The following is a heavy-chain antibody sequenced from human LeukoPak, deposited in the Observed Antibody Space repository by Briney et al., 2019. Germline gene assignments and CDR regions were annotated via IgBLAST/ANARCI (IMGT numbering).Heavy chain of an antibody. CDR2: IYYSGST. Sequence: SETLSLTCTVSGDSISSSRYYWGWIRQPPGKGLEWIGRIYYSGSTSYNPSLKSRVTISLDTSKNQFSLKLTSVTAADTAVYYCARDGSQLLYEDAEYFQHWGQGTLVTVSS. D-gene: IGHD2-2*02. V-gene: IGHV4-39*07. CDR3: ARDGSQLLYEDAEYFQH. J-gene: IGHJ1*01. CDR1: GDSISSSRYY.